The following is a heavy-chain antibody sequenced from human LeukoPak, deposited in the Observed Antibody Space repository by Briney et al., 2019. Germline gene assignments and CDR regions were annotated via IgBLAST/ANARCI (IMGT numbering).Heavy chain of an antibody. CDR2: ISYDGSNK. CDR3: AKDYQWELLHYYHYYGMDV. D-gene: IGHD1-26*01. V-gene: IGHV3-30*18. J-gene: IGHJ6*02. CDR1: GFTFSSYG. Sequence: GRSLRLSCAASGFTFSSYGMHWVRQAPGKGLEWVAVISYDGSNKDYIDSVKGRFTISRDNSKNTLYLQMNSLRAEDTAVYYCAKDYQWELLHYYHYYGMDVWGQGTTVTVSS.